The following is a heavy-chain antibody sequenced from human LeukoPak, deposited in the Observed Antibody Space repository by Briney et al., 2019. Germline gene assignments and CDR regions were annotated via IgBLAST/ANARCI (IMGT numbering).Heavy chain of an antibody. CDR2: IIPIFGTA. D-gene: IGHD1-7*01. CDR3: AREEYNWNFRNWFDP. V-gene: IGHV1-69*13. J-gene: IGHJ5*02. Sequence: ASVKVSCKASGGTFSSYAISWVRQAPGQGLEWMGGIIPIFGTANYAQKFQGRVTITADESTSTAYIELSSLRSEDTAVYYCAREEYNWNFRNWFDPWGQGTLVTVSS. CDR1: GGTFSSYA.